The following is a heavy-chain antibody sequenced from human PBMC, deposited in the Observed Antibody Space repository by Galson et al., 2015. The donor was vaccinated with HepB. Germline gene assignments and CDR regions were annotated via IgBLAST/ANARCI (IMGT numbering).Heavy chain of an antibody. Sequence: SVKVSCKASGGTFSSYAISWVRQAPGQGLEWMGGIIPIFGTANYAQKFQGRVTITADESTSTAYMELSSLRSEDTAVYYCARDQAATSCGGDCYSVYYYGMDVWGQGTTVTVSS. CDR3: ARDQAATSCGGDCYSVYYYGMDV. CDR2: IIPIFGTA. CDR1: GGTFSSYA. J-gene: IGHJ6*02. D-gene: IGHD2-21*02. V-gene: IGHV1-69*13.